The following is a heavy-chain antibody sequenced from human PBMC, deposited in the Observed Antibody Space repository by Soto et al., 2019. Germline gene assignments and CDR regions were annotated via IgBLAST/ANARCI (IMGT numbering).Heavy chain of an antibody. Sequence: GGSLRLSCAASGFTFSNAWMNWVRQAPGKGLEWVGRIKSKTDGGTTDYVSPGKGKFTISRDDSKNTRYLQMNSLKTEDTAVYYCTTGSKEDRDDYVWGSYRYSYGMDVWGQGTTVTVSS. CDR2: IKSKTDGGTT. D-gene: IGHD3-16*02. CDR1: GFTFSNAW. V-gene: IGHV3-15*07. J-gene: IGHJ6*02. CDR3: TTGSKEDRDDYVWGSYRYSYGMDV.